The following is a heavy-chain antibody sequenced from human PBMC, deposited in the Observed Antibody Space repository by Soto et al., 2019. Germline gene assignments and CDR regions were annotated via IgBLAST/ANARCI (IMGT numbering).Heavy chain of an antibody. CDR2: INPSGGST. Sequence: QVQLVQSGAEVKKPGASVKVSCKASGYTFTSYYMHWVRQAPGQGLEWMGIINPSGGSTSYAQKFQGRVTMTRDTSTSTVSMELSSLRSEDTAVYYCARVDSSGWYPFLYYYYGMDVWGQGTTVTVSS. D-gene: IGHD6-19*01. V-gene: IGHV1-46*01. CDR3: ARVDSSGWYPFLYYYYGMDV. CDR1: GYTFTSYY. J-gene: IGHJ6*02.